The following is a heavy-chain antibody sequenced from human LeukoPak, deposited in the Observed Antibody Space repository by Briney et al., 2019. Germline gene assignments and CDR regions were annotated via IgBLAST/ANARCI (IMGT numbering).Heavy chain of an antibody. D-gene: IGHD3-16*01. J-gene: IGHJ6*03. Sequence: PGESLRLSCATSGFIFNRRGMNWGRHPPRKGLGWVSYISPRSETIYYAESVQGRFTGSRDHSKDSLYLQMHTLRAEDTAVYYCARIDGPTVFTYYMDLWGKGTTVSVAS. CDR3: ARIDGPTVFTYYMDL. CDR2: ISPRSETI. CDR1: GFIFNRRG. V-gene: IGHV3-48*04.